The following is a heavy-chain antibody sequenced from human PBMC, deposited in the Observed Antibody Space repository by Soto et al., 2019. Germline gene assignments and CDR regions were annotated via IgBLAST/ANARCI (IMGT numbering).Heavy chain of an antibody. J-gene: IGHJ4*02. CDR1: GYTFISYG. Sequence: ASVKVSCKASGYTFISYGLHWVRQAPGQRLEWMGWINADKGDRKYSPQLQGRITITRDTSASTVYMELSSLRCEDTAVYFCERETEKFDYWGRGTLVTVSS. CDR2: INADKGDR. V-gene: IGHV1-3*01. CDR3: ERETEKFDY.